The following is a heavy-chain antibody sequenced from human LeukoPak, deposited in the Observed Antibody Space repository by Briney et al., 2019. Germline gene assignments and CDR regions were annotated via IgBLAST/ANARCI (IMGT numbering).Heavy chain of an antibody. Sequence: PSETLSLTCTVSGGSISSYYWSWIRQPPGKGLEWIGYIYYSGSTNYNPSLKSRVTISVDTSKNQFSLKLSSVTAADTAVYYCAGNHCSGGSCYSGWFDPWGQGTLVTVSS. D-gene: IGHD2-15*01. V-gene: IGHV4-59*08. J-gene: IGHJ5*02. CDR3: AGNHCSGGSCYSGWFDP. CDR2: IYYSGST. CDR1: GGSISSYY.